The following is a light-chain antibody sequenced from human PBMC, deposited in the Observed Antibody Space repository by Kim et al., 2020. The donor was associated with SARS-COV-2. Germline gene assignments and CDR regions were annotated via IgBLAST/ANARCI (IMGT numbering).Light chain of an antibody. V-gene: IGKV4-1*01. J-gene: IGKJ1*01. CDR2: WAS. CDR1: QSVLYRANSKNY. CDR3: QQFHTNPPT. Sequence: ATINCRSSQSVLYRANSKNYLAWYQQKPGQPPKLLLYWASTRESGVPDRFSGSGSGTDFTLTISSLQTEDVAVYYCQQFHTNPPTFGQGTKVDIK.